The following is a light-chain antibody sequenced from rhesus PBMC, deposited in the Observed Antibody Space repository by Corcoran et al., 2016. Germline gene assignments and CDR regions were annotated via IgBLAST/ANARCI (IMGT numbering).Light chain of an antibody. Sequence: QTVLTPEPSLTVSPGGTVTLTCGSSTGAVTSGNYPNWFQQKPGQAPRGLIYNTDSKHSWTPARFSGSLAGGKAALNLSGAQPEDEAEYYSLLYYSGADVFGSGTKLTVL. J-gene: IGLJ6*01. CDR3: LLYYSGADV. CDR2: NTD. CDR1: TGAVTSGNY. V-gene: IGLV7-71*01.